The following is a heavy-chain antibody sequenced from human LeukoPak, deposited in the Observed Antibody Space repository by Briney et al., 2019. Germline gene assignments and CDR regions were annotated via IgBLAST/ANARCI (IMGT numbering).Heavy chain of an antibody. J-gene: IGHJ5*02. V-gene: IGHV3-30*02. Sequence: AGGSLRLSCAASGFAFSGCGMYWVRQPPGKGLEWVAFIRYDGNGKYYADSVKGRFTISRDNSKNTLYLQRNSLKPEDTAVYYCATWAAPILGTDTWGQGTLVTVSS. CDR2: IRYDGNGK. D-gene: IGHD3-3*01. CDR1: GFAFSGCG. CDR3: ATWAAPILGTDT.